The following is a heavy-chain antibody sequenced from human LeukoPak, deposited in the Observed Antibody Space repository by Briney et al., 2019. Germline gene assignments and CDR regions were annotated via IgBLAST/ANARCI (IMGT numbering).Heavy chain of an antibody. D-gene: IGHD6-19*01. J-gene: IGHJ4*02. CDR3: ARSLFGSGWYYFDY. CDR1: GYSFTNYW. Sequence: GESLKISCKGSGYSFTNYWIGWVRQMPGKGPEWMGIIDAGDSDTRYSPSFQGQVTISADKSISTAYLQWNSLKASDTAMYYCARSLFGSGWYYFDYWGQGTLVTVSS. CDR2: IDAGDSDT. V-gene: IGHV5-51*01.